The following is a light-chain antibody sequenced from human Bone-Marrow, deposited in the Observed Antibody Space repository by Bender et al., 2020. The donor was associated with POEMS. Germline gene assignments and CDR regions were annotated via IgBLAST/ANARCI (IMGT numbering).Light chain of an antibody. V-gene: IGLV3-27*01. J-gene: IGLJ3*02. Sequence: SYELTQPSSVSVSPGQTATITCSGDILAEKYGRWFQQKPGQAPVLVIYKDTDRPSGIPERFSGSSSGTTVTLTISGAQVEDEGDYYCYTAADSNLVFGGGTKLTVL. CDR2: KDT. CDR1: ILAEKY. CDR3: YTAADSNLV.